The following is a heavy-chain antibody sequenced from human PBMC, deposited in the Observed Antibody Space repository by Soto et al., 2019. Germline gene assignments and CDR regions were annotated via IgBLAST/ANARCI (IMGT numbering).Heavy chain of an antibody. D-gene: IGHD3-3*01. CDR1: GFTFSSYA. V-gene: IGHV3-23*01. J-gene: IGHJ5*02. CDR2: ISGSGGST. Sequence: EVQLLESGGGLVQPGGSLRLSCAASGFTFSSYAMSWVRQAPGKGLEWVSAISGSGGSTYYVDSVKGRSTISRDTSKNTLYLQMNSLRAEDTAVYYCAKSPEARFLEWLLSWFDPWGQGTLVTVSS. CDR3: AKSPEARFLEWLLSWFDP.